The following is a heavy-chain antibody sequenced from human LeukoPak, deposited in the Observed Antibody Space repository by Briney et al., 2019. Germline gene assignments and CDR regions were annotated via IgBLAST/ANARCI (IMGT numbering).Heavy chain of an antibody. V-gene: IGHV3-21*01. Sequence: GGSLRLSCAASGFTFRSYSMNWVRQAPGKGLEWVSSISSSNTYIYYADSVKGRFIISRDNAKNSLYLQMNSLRAEDTAVYYCARGVQWLPPDYWGQGSLVTVSS. CDR2: ISSSNTYI. J-gene: IGHJ4*02. D-gene: IGHD6-19*01. CDR3: ARGVQWLPPDY. CDR1: GFTFRSYS.